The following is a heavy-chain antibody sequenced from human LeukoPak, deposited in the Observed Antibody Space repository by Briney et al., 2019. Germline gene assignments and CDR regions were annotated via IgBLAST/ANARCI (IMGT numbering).Heavy chain of an antibody. CDR1: GFTFDDYA. CDR3: ARASIDRNYGDYSGDYYYYMDV. Sequence: GGSLRLSCAASGFTFDDYAMHWVRQAPGKGLEWVSGINWNGGSTGYVDSVKGRFTISRDNAKNSLYLQMNSLRAEDTALYYCARASIDRNYGDYSGDYYYYMDVWGKGTTVTVSS. CDR2: INWNGGST. D-gene: IGHD4-17*01. V-gene: IGHV3-20*04. J-gene: IGHJ6*03.